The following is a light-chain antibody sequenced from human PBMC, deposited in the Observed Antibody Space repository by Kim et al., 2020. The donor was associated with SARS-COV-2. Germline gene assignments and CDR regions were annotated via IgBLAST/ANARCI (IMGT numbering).Light chain of an antibody. CDR3: NSRDSNDNVV. V-gene: IGLV3-19*01. Sequence: ALGQTVSITCQGDSLRSDYATWYQQKPGQAPILVIYGKNNRPSGIPDRFSGSSSGNTASLTITGTQAGDEADYYCNSRDSNDNVVFGGGTQLTVL. CDR1: SLRSDY. CDR2: GKN. J-gene: IGLJ2*01.